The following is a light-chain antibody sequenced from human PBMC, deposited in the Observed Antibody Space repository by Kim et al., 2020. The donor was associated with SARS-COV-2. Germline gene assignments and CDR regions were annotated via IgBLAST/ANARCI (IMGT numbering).Light chain of an antibody. CDR2: DTD. CDR1: TGDVTSGHS. J-gene: IGLJ3*02. CDR3: LLSYRGAPSV. V-gene: IGLV7-46*01. Sequence: GGTVTLTCDSSTGDVTSGHSPYWFQQKPGQAPRTLIHDTDKTYSWTPARFSGSLLGGKAALTLSGAQPEDEAEYFCLLSYRGAPSVFGGGTQLTVL.